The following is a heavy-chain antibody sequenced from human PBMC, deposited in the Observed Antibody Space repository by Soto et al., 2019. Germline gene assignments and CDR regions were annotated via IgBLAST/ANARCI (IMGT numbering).Heavy chain of an antibody. CDR2: ISWDGGST. D-gene: IGHD3-22*01. V-gene: IGHV3-43*01. J-gene: IGHJ3*02. CDR1: GFTFDDYT. CDR3: AKPASYYDSSEGSNDAFDI. Sequence: GGSLRLSCAASGFTFDDYTMHWVRQAPGKGLEWVSLISWDGGSTYYADSVKGRFTISRDNSKNSLYLQMNSLRTEDTALYYCAKPASYYDSSEGSNDAFDIWGQGTMVTVSS.